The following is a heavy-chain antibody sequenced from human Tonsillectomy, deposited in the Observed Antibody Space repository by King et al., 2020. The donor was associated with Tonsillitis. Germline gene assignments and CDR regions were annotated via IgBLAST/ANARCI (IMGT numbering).Heavy chain of an antibody. CDR2: IKQDGSEK. V-gene: IGHV3-7*03. CDR3: ARVSDFWSGYFVFFDY. Sequence: VQLVESGGGLVQPGGSLRLSCAASGFTFSSYWMSWVRQAPGKGLEWVANIKQDGSEKYYVDSVKGRFTISRDNAKNSLYLQMNSLRAEDTAVYYCARVSDFWSGYFVFFDYWGQGTLVTVSS. D-gene: IGHD3-3*01. J-gene: IGHJ4*02. CDR1: GFTFSSYW.